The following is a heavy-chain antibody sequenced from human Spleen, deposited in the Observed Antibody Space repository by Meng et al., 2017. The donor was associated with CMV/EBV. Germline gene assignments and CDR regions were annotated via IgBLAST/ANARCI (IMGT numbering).Heavy chain of an antibody. J-gene: IGHJ5*02. V-gene: IGHV4-4*02. CDR2: IYHSSGT. CDR1: GVSINSANW. D-gene: IGHD2/OR15-2a*01. CDR3: VRAFSS. Sequence: GTLSVTCGVSGVSINSANWWSWVRQPPGKGLEWIGEIYHSSGTHYNPTIKSRVTMSIDKSKNEFSLNLISVTAAGTTVYYCVRAFSSWGQGTLVTVSS.